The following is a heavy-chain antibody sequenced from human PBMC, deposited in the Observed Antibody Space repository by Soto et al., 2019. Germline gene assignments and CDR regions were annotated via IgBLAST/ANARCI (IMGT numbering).Heavy chain of an antibody. CDR3: AWDYYDSSGRFGARYFDY. D-gene: IGHD3-22*01. CDR2: ISAYNGNT. Sequence: AAVKVSCKASGYTFTSYGISWVRQAPGQGLDCMGWISAYNGNTNYAQKLQGRVTMTTDTSTSTAYMELRSLRSDDTAVYYCAWDYYDSSGRFGARYFDYWGQGTLVTVS. V-gene: IGHV1-18*01. J-gene: IGHJ4*02. CDR1: GYTFTSYG.